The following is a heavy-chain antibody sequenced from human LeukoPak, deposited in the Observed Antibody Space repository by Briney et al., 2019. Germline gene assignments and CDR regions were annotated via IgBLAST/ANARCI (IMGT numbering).Heavy chain of an antibody. CDR1: GFTFDDYG. V-gene: IGHV3-20*01. CDR3: ARARMRSGSYYRLDYYYGMDV. D-gene: IGHD3-10*01. Sequence: PGGSLRLSCAASGFTFDDYGTSWVRQAPGKGLEWVSGINWNGGSTGYADSVKGRFTISRDNAKNSLYLQMNSLRAEDTALYHCARARMRSGSYYRLDYYYGMDVWGQGTTVTVSS. J-gene: IGHJ6*02. CDR2: INWNGGST.